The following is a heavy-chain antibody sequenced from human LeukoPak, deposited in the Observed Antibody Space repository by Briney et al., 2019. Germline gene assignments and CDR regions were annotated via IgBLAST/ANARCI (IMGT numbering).Heavy chain of an antibody. CDR1: AFTFNNYD. J-gene: IGHJ4*02. CDR3: AKDSGSYYTSDY. V-gene: IGHV3-30*02. D-gene: IGHD3-10*01. Sequence: GGSLRLSCAASAFTFNNYDMHWVRQAPGKGLEWVAFIRYDGSNKYYADFVEGRFTISRDNSKNTLYLLMNSLRAEDAAVYYCAKDSGSYYTSDYWGQGALVTVSS. CDR2: IRYDGSNK.